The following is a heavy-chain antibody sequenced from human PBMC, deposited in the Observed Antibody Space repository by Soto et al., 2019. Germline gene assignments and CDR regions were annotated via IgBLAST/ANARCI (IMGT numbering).Heavy chain of an antibody. Sequence: ASVTVSCKPSGYTFTRYGITWVRQAPGQGLEWMGWISDDSGETDYAQNFHGRLTLTTDASTTTAYMELRVLRSDDAAVYYCSRGNRGTWAMSWLDPWGRGTLVTFSS. J-gene: IGHJ5*02. D-gene: IGHD2-2*01. CDR3: SRGNRGTWAMSWLDP. CDR1: GYTFTRYG. CDR2: ISDDSGET. V-gene: IGHV1-18*04.